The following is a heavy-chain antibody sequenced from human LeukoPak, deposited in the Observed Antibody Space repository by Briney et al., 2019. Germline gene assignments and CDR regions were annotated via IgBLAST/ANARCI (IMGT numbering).Heavy chain of an antibody. CDR3: ARGVVGATGDFDY. V-gene: IGHV4-59*01. J-gene: IGHJ4*02. CDR1: GGSISSYY. CDR2: IYYSGST. D-gene: IGHD1-26*01. Sequence: SETLSLTCTVSGGSISSYYWSWIRQPPGKGLEWIGYIYYSGSTNYNPSLKSRVTISVGTSKNQFSLKLSSVTAADTAVYYCARGVVGATGDFDYWGQGTLVTVSS.